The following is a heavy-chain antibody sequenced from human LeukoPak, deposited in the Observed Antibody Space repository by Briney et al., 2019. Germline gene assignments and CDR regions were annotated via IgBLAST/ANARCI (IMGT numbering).Heavy chain of an antibody. J-gene: IGHJ4*02. Sequence: GASVKVSCKASGYTFTSYGISWVRQAPGQGLEWMGWISAYNGNTNYAQKLQGRVTMTTDTSTSTAYMELRSLRSDDTAVYYCARGHLSSAPTPFGEFPYFDYWGQGTLVTVSS. V-gene: IGHV1-18*01. CDR3: ARGHLSSAPTPFGEFPYFDY. D-gene: IGHD3-10*01. CDR1: GYTFTSYG. CDR2: ISAYNGNT.